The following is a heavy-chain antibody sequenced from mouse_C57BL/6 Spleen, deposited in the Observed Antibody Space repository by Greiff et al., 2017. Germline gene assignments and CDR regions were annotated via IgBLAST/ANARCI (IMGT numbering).Heavy chain of an antibody. CDR2: IDPSDSYT. CDR1: GYTFTRYW. V-gene: IGHV1-69*01. J-gene: IGHJ1*03. Sequence: QVQLQQPGAELVMPGASVKLSCKASGYTFTRYWMHWVKQRPGQGLEWIGEIDPSDSYTNYNQKFKGKSTLTVDKSSSTAYMQLSSRTSEDSAVYYCARGVYDYGGDWYFDVGGTGTTVTVSS. CDR3: ARGVYDYGGDWYFDV. D-gene: IGHD2-4*01.